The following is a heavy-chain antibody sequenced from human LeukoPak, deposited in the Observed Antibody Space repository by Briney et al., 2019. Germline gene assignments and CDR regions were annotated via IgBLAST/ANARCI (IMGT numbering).Heavy chain of an antibody. CDR2: MNPNSGNT. CDR3: ARGSDYYDSSGYYMDV. D-gene: IGHD3-22*01. CDR1: GYTFTSYD. Sequence: ASVKVSCKASGYTFTSYDINWVRQATGQGLEWMGWMNPNSGNTGYAQKFQGRVTITRNTSISTAYMELSSLRSEDTAVYYCARGSDYYDSSGYYMDVWGKGTTVTVSS. J-gene: IGHJ6*03. V-gene: IGHV1-8*03.